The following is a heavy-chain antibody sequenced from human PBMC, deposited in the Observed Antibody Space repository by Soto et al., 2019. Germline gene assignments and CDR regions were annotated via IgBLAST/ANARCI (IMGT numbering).Heavy chain of an antibody. CDR2: IYYSGST. V-gene: IGHV4-59*01. Sequence: SETLSLTCTVSGGSISRYYWSWIRQPPGKGLEWIGYIYYSGSTNYNPSLKSRVTISVDTSKNQFSLKLSSVTAADTAVYYCARTGLQVDAFDIWGQGTMVTVSS. J-gene: IGHJ3*02. CDR1: GGSISRYY. CDR3: ARTGLQVDAFDI. D-gene: IGHD4-4*01.